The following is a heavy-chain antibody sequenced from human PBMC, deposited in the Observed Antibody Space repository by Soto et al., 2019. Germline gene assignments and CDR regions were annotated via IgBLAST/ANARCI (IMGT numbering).Heavy chain of an antibody. Sequence: QVQLQQWGAGLLKPSETLSLTCAVYGGSFSGYYRSWIRQPPGKGLEWIGEINHSGSTNYNPSLKSRVTISVDTSKNQFSLKVSSVTASDTAVYYCKWLSRNYYYMDVWGKWTTVTVSS. CDR1: GGSFSGYY. CDR3: KWLSRNYYYMDV. V-gene: IGHV4-34*01. D-gene: IGHD3-22*01. CDR2: INHSGST. J-gene: IGHJ6*03.